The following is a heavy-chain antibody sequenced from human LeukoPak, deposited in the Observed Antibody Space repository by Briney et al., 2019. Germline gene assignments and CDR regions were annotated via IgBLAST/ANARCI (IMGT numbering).Heavy chain of an antibody. CDR3: ARTSIAARRANAFDI. CDR1: GDSISSSSSY. V-gene: IGHV4-39*01. D-gene: IGHD6-6*01. J-gene: IGHJ3*02. CDR2: IFYSGST. Sequence: SETLSLTCTVSGDSISSSSSYWGWIRQPPGKGLEWIGSIFYSGSTYYNPSLKSRVTISIVASKNQFSLKLSSVTAADTAVYYCARTSIAARRANAFDIWGLGTMVTVSS.